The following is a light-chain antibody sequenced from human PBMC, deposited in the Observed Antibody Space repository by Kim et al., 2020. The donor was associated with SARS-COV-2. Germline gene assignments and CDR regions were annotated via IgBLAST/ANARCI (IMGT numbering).Light chain of an antibody. CDR3: QQQDDWPPWT. J-gene: IGKJ1*01. Sequence: PGERNPPPCRASDSVGNNVAWYQQKASHAPPLLIYGASTSAAGSPARSSGSGSGTEFTLTISSRLSEDLAVYSCQQQDDWPPWTFGQGTKVDIK. CDR2: GAS. CDR1: DSVGNN. V-gene: IGKV3-15*01.